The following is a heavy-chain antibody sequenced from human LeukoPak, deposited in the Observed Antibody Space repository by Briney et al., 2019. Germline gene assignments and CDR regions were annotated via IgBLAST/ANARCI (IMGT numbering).Heavy chain of an antibody. J-gene: IGHJ4*02. CDR2: IRSKANSYAT. CDR3: TSGLPVRRYNNTPVDY. CDR1: GFTFSGSA. D-gene: IGHD1-1*01. V-gene: IGHV3-73*01. Sequence: GGSLRLSCTASGFTFSGSAVLWVRQASGKGLEWVGRIRSKANSYATVYAASVKGRFTISRDDSKNTAYLQMNSLKTEDTAVYYCTSGLPVRRYNNTPVDYWGQGTLVTVSS.